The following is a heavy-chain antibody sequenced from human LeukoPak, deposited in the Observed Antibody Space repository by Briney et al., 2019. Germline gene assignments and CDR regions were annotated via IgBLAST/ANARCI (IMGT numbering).Heavy chain of an antibody. CDR2: ISRNGGDT. J-gene: IGHJ1*01. V-gene: IGHV3-64*01. CDR1: GFILSSYS. CDR3: ARVDSGSACAS. Sequence: GGSLRLSCAASGFILSSYSMHWVRQAPGKGLQFVSAISRNGGDTYYANSVKGRFTISRDISKNTLYLQTGSLRPEDMAVYYCARVDSGSACASWGQGILVTVSS. D-gene: IGHD6-19*01.